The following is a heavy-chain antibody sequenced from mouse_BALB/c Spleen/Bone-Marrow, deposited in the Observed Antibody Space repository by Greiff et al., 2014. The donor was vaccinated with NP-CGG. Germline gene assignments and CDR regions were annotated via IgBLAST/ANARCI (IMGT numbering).Heavy chain of an antibody. CDR2: VNPNNGDI. CDR3: EGSTARGFAY. Sequence: VQLQQSGPDLVKPGASVKISCKASGYSFTGYYMYWVKQSHGKSLEWIGRVNPNNGDISYNQKFKGKAILTVDKSSSTAYMELRGLPCRDSAVCYCEGSTARGFAYWGQGTLVTVSA. V-gene: IGHV1-26*01. D-gene: IGHD3-1*01. J-gene: IGHJ3*01. CDR1: GYSFTGYY.